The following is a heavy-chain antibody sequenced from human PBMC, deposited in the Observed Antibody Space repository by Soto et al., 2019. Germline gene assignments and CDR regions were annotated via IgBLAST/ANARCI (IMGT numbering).Heavy chain of an antibody. CDR2: FDPEDGEA. Sequence: QVQLVQSGAEVKKPGASVKVSCKVSGYALTKLAIHWVRQTPGKGLEGKGGFDPEDGEAIYAQKFRGRVTMTEDTARSIAYMGLSSLGSEDTAAYYCATGWRWGSASDVWGHGKMVTVPS. CDR3: ATGWRWGSASDV. CDR1: GYALTKLA. D-gene: IGHD1-26*01. V-gene: IGHV1-24*01. J-gene: IGHJ3*01.